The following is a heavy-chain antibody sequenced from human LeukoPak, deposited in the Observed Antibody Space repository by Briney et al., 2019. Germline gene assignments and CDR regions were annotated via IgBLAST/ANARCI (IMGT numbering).Heavy chain of an antibody. J-gene: IGHJ3*02. Sequence: SETLSLTCTVSGGSISSHYWSWIRQSPGKGLEWLGYIYYSGSTNYNPSLKSRVTISVDTSKNQFSLKLSSVTAADTAVYYCARGEMATIEDAFDIWGQGTMVTVSS. CDR2: IYYSGST. CDR3: ARGEMATIEDAFDI. D-gene: IGHD5-24*01. CDR1: GGSISSHY. V-gene: IGHV4-59*11.